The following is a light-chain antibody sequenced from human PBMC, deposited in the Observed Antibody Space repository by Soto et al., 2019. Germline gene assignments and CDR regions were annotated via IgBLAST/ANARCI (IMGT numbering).Light chain of an antibody. CDR3: QQYNNWPRAT. Sequence: ETVMTQSPATLSVSPGERATLSCRASQSISSNLAWYQQKPGQAPRLLMFRTSTMATGVPARFSGSGSGTEFNITISSLQSEDFAVYYCQQYNNWPRATFGGGTKVEIK. J-gene: IGKJ4*01. CDR1: QSISSN. CDR2: RTS. V-gene: IGKV3-15*01.